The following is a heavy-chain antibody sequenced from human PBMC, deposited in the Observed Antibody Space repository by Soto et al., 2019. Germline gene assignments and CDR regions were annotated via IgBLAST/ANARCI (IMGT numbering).Heavy chain of an antibody. CDR2: ISNSGGST. J-gene: IGHJ4*02. D-gene: IGHD6-6*01. Sequence: EVQLLESGGGLVQPGGSLRLSCAASGFTFSSYAMNWVRQAPGKGLEWVSVISNSGGSTFYADSVKGRFTVSRDNSKNTLFLQMNSLRAEDTALYYCAKRSVVAGREYYFDYWGQGTLVTVSS. CDR1: GFTFSSYA. V-gene: IGHV3-23*01. CDR3: AKRSVVAGREYYFDY.